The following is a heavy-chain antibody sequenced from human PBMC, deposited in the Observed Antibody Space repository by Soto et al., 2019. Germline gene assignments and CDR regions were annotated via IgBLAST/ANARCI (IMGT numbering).Heavy chain of an antibody. J-gene: IGHJ6*03. D-gene: IGHD4-17*01. Sequence: SETLSLTCAVYGGSFSGYYWSWIRQPPGKGLEWIGEINHSGSTNYNPSLKSRVTISVDTSKNQFSLKLSSVTAADTAVYYCARRSGDYEYYYYYMDVWGKGTTVT. CDR2: INHSGST. CDR1: GGSFSGYY. CDR3: ARRSGDYEYYYYYMDV. V-gene: IGHV4-34*01.